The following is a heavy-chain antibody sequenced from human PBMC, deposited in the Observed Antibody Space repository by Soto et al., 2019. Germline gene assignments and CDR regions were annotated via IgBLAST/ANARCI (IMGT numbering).Heavy chain of an antibody. V-gene: IGHV3-30*18. Sequence: GGSLRVSCAASGFTFNAFVMHWVRQSPGKGLEWVAVISYDGSDKYYSDSVRGRFTISRDNSMNTLYLQMNSLRTEDTAVYYCAKSPNFYCSSYHCYKYYFDYWGQGTLVTVSS. CDR3: AKSPNFYCSSYHCYKYYFDY. J-gene: IGHJ4*02. CDR2: ISYDGSDK. CDR1: GFTFNAFV. D-gene: IGHD2-2*01.